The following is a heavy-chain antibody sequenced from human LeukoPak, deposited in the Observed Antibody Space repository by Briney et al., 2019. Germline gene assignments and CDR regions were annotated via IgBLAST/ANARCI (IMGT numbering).Heavy chain of an antibody. CDR2: ISSSSSYI. CDR3: AKDLERHIVVVTASAVDY. V-gene: IGHV3-21*01. Sequence: GGSLRLSCAASGFTFSSYSMNWVRQAPGKGLEWVSSISSSSSYIYYADSVKGRFTISRDNSKNTLYLQMNSLRAGDTAVYYCAKDLERHIVVVTASAVDYWGQGTLVTVSS. CDR1: GFTFSSYS. J-gene: IGHJ4*02. D-gene: IGHD2-21*02.